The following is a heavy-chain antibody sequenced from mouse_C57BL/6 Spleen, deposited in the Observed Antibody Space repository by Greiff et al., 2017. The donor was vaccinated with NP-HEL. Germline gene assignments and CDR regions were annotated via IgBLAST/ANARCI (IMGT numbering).Heavy chain of an antibody. CDR3: ARIKKIVATYFDY. CDR2: TNPTNGRT. J-gene: IGHJ2*01. V-gene: IGHV1S81*02. D-gene: IGHD1-1*01. Sequence: VQLQQSGAELVKAGASVKMSCKASGYTFTSYWMHWVKQRLGQGLEWFAETNPTNGRTYYNEKFKSKATLTVDKSSSTAYMLRSCPTFEDSAVYYCARIKKIVATYFDYWGQGTTLTVSS. CDR1: GYTFTSYW.